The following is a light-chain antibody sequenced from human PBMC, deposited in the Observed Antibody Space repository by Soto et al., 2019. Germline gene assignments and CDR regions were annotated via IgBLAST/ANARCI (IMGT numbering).Light chain of an antibody. CDR2: GNS. V-gene: IGLV1-40*01. CDR3: QSYDSSLSGGV. CDR1: SSNIGTGYN. J-gene: IGLJ1*01. Sequence: QPVLTQPPSVSGAPGQRVTISCTRSSSNIGTGYNIHWYQQVPGTAPKLLIYGNSNRPSGVPDRFSGSKSGTSASLAITGLQAEDEADYYCQSYDSSLSGGVFGTGTKLTVL.